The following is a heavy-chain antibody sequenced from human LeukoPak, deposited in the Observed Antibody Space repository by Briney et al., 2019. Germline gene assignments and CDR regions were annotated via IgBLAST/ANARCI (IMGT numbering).Heavy chain of an antibody. J-gene: IGHJ3*02. Sequence: SETLSLTCTVSGGSISSYYWSWIRRPPGKGLEWIGYIYYSGSTNYNPSLKSRVTISVDTSKNQFSLKLSSVTAADTAVYYCARISRGGQWLVYTDAFDIWGQGTMVTVSS. CDR3: ARISRGGQWLVYTDAFDI. D-gene: IGHD6-19*01. CDR1: GGSISSYY. V-gene: IGHV4-59*01. CDR2: IYYSGST.